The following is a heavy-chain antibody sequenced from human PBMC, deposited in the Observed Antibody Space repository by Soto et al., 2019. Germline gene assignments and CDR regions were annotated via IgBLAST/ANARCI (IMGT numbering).Heavy chain of an antibody. J-gene: IGHJ5*02. V-gene: IGHV4-30-4*01. CDR3: AREGLRYCTHGVCPNWFDP. CDR2: IYYSGST. CDR1: GGSIISGDYY. D-gene: IGHD2-8*01. Sequence: PSETLSLTCTVSGGSIISGDYYWSWIRQPPGWGVEWIVYIYYSGSTYYNPSLKSRVTISVDTSKNQFSLKLSSVTAADTAVYYCAREGLRYCTHGVCPNWFDPWGQGTLVTVSS.